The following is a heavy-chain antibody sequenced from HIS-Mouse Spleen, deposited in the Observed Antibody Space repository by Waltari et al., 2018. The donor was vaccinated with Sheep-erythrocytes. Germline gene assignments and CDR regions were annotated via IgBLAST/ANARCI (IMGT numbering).Heavy chain of an antibody. J-gene: IGHJ4*02. CDR2: RSHDGSNK. Sequence: QVQLVESGGGVVQPGRSLRLSCAASGFTFSSYAMHWVRQAPGTGVGSVALRSHDGSNKYYANSVKGLFTISGDNSNNTLYLQMNSLRAEDTAVYYCARVSAGELKYYFDYWCQGTLVTVSS. CDR3: ARVSAGELKYYFDY. D-gene: IGHD1-26*01. V-gene: IGHV3-30*04. CDR1: GFTFSSYA.